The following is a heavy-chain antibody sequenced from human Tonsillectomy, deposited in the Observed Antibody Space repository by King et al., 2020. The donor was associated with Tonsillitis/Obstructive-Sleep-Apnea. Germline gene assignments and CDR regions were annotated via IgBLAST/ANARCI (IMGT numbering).Heavy chain of an antibody. CDR3: ARAGTVTTLRNYGMDV. CDR2: IYYSGST. CDR1: GGSISSYY. J-gene: IGHJ6*02. V-gene: IGHV4-59*01. D-gene: IGHD4-11*01. Sequence: VQLQESGPGLVKPSETLSLTCTVSGGSISSYYWSWIRQPPGKGLEWIGYIYYSGSTNYNPSLKSRVTISVDTSKNQFSLKLSSVTAADTAVYYCARAGTVTTLRNYGMDVWGQGTTVTVSS.